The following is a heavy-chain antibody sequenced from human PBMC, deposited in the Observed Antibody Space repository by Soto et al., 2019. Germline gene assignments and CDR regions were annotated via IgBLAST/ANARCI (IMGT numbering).Heavy chain of an antibody. J-gene: IGHJ6*02. CDR2: IYDSGST. Sequence: QVQLQESGPGLVKPSQTLSLICTVSGGSMSSGDYYWSWIRQPPGRGLEWIGNIYDSGSTYYSPPLKSRVTISVDTSRNQFSLKLRSVTAADTAVYYCARGSPGDYYHGMDVWGQGTTVTVSS. CDR3: ARGSPGDYYHGMDV. V-gene: IGHV4-30-4*01. CDR1: GGSMSSGDYY.